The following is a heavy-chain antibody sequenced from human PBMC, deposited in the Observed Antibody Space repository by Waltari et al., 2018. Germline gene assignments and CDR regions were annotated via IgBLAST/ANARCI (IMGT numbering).Heavy chain of an antibody. CDR2: ISSLSHYI. J-gene: IGHJ4*02. D-gene: IGHD3-9*01. Sequence: EVQLVESGGGLVNPGGSLRLTCAASGLRFSVYTLAWVRQAPGKGLEWFASISSLSHYIYYGDSVKGRFTISRDNSKSSLYLQMDSLGAGDTAVYYCVRDLRESRYMNFFDIWGQGTLVIVSS. V-gene: IGHV3-21*02. CDR1: GLRFSVYT. CDR3: VRDLRESRYMNFFDI.